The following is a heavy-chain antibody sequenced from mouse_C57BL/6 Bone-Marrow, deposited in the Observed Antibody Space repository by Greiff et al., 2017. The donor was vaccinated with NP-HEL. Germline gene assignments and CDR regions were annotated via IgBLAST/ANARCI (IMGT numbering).Heavy chain of an antibody. CDR1: GFNIKDDY. J-gene: IGHJ4*01. CDR3: TTFSYYYAMDY. CDR2: IDPENGDT. V-gene: IGHV14-4*01. Sequence: VQLKQSGAELVRPGASVKLSCTASGFNIKDDYMHWVKQRPEQGLEWIGWIDPENGDTEYASKFQGKATITADTSSNTAYLQLSSLTSEDTAVYYCTTFSYYYAMDYWGQGTSVTVSS. D-gene: IGHD6-2*01.